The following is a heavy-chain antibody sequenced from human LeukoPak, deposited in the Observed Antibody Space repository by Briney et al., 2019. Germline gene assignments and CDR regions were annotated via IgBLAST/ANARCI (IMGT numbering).Heavy chain of an antibody. D-gene: IGHD3-10*01. CDR3: AKDLQLLWFGELLSASPGI. J-gene: IGHJ3*02. CDR2: ISGSGGST. V-gene: IGHV3-23*01. Sequence: GGSLRLSCAASGFTFSSYAMSWVRQAPGKGLEWVSAISGSGGSTYYADSVKGRFTISRDNSKNTLYLQMNSLRAEDTAVYCCAKDLQLLWFGELLSASPGIWGQGTMVTVSS. CDR1: GFTFSSYA.